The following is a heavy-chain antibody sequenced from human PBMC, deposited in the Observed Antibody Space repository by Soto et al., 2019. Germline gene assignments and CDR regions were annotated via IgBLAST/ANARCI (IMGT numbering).Heavy chain of an antibody. CDR2: TSYDGSNK. Sequence: QVQLVESGGGVVQPGRSLRLSCAASGFTFSSYGMHWVRQAPGKGLEWVAVTSYDGSNKYYADSVKGRFTISRDNSKNTLYLQMNSLRPEDTAVYYCAPSPAGGSSGYYYGLYYWGQGTLVTLSS. CDR3: APSPAGGSSGYYYGLYY. J-gene: IGHJ4*02. V-gene: IGHV3-30*03. D-gene: IGHD3-22*01. CDR1: GFTFSSYG.